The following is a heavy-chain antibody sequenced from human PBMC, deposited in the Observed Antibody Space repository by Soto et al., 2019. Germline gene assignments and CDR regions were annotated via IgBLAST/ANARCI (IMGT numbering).Heavy chain of an antibody. Sequence: RRLSCAASGFTFSSYWMSWVRQAPGKGLEWVANIKQDGSEKYYVDSVKGRFTISRDNAKNSLYLQMNSLRAEDTAVYYCARDQKQQLATSLYYYYGMDVWGQGTTVTVSS. CDR2: IKQDGSEK. CDR1: GFTFSSYW. J-gene: IGHJ6*02. D-gene: IGHD6-13*01. V-gene: IGHV3-7*03. CDR3: ARDQKQQLATSLYYYYGMDV.